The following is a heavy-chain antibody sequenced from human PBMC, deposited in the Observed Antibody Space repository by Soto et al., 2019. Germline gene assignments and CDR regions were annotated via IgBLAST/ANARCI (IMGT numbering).Heavy chain of an antibody. V-gene: IGHV4-61*01. J-gene: IGHJ6*02. CDR3: ARDRVPAAPYYYCYGMDV. D-gene: IGHD2-2*01. CDR1: GGSVSSGSYY. Sequence: QVQLQESGPGLVKPSETLSLTCTVSGGSVSSGSYYWSWIRQPPGKGLEWIGYIYYSGSTNYNPSLKSRVTISVDTSKNQFSLKLSSVTAADTAVYYCARDRVPAAPYYYCYGMDVWGQGTTVTVSS. CDR2: IYYSGST.